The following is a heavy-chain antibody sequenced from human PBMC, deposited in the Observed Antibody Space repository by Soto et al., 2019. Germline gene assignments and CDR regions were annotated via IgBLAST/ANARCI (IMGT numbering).Heavy chain of an antibody. CDR2: IYGGGSQ. Sequence: EVQLVEPGGGLVQPGGPLSLPVAASELTVVSTCISWSGSLPGKGWGWVSVIYGGGSQYYADSVKARSTISRDNSKNTLYLQMNSLRAEDTAVYYCARDTYYYDSSGSDYWGQGTLVTVSS. D-gene: IGHD3-22*01. J-gene: IGHJ4*02. CDR1: ELTVVSTC. CDR3: ARDTYYYDSSGSDY. V-gene: IGHV3-66*01.